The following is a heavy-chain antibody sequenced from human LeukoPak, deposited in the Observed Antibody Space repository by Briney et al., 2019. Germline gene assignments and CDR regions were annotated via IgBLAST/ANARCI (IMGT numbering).Heavy chain of an antibody. V-gene: IGHV3-48*03. CDR2: ISSSGSTI. Sequence: PGGSLRLSCAASGFTFSSYEMNWVRQAPGKGLEWVSYISSSGSTIYYADSVKDRFTISRDNAKNSLYLQMNSLRAEDTAVYYCAKYCGGDCYSGNYWGQGTLVTVSS. J-gene: IGHJ4*02. CDR3: AKYCGGDCYSGNY. D-gene: IGHD2-21*02. CDR1: GFTFSSYE.